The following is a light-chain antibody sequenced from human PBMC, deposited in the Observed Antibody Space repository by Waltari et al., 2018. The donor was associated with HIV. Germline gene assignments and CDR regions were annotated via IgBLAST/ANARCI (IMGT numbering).Light chain of an antibody. CDR2: DAS. Sequence: EIVLTQSPGTLSLSPGERATLSCRASQSVGSYLGWYQQKPGQAPRLLIYDASNRATGIPARFSGSGSGTDFTLTINSLEPEDFAVYYCQHRSNWPPVAFGQGTRLEIK. J-gene: IGKJ5*01. V-gene: IGKV3-11*01. CDR1: QSVGSY. CDR3: QHRSNWPPVA.